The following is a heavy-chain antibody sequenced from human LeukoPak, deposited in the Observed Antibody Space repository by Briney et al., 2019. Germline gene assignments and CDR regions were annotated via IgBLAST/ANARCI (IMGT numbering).Heavy chain of an antibody. CDR2: IYYSGST. CDR1: GGSISSGDYY. CDR3: ARVGISGSYYLSDY. J-gene: IGHJ4*02. Sequence: SQTLSLTCTVSGGSISSGDYYWSWIRQPPGKGLEWIGYIYYSGSTYYNPSLKSRVTISVDTSKNQFSLKLSSVTAADTAVYYCARVGISGSYYLSDYWGQGTLVTVSS. D-gene: IGHD1-26*01. V-gene: IGHV4-30-4*08.